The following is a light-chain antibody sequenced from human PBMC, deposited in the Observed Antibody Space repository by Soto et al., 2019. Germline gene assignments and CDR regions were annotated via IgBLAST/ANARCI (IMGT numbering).Light chain of an antibody. J-gene: IGKJ1*01. CDR2: GAS. V-gene: IGKV3-20*01. CDR1: QSITSTY. CDR3: QQYRSSPRT. Sequence: EIVLTQSPGILSLSPGERATLSCRASQSITSTYLAWYQQKPGQATRLLIYGASSRATGIPDRFSGSGSGTDFTLNISRLEPEDFAVYYCQQYRSSPRTFGQGTKVDI.